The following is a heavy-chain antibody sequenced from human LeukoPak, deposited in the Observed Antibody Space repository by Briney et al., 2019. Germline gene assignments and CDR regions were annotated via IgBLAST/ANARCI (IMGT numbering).Heavy chain of an antibody. Sequence: SETLSLTCAVYGGSFSGYYWSWIRQPPGKGLEWIGEINHSGSTNYNPSLKSRVTISVDTSKNQFSLKLSSVTAADTAVYCCAGLSYKYYDILTGYPKYYFYGMDVWGQGTTVTVSS. CDR3: AGLSYKYYDILTGYPKYYFYGMDV. CDR2: INHSGST. D-gene: IGHD3-9*01. V-gene: IGHV4-34*01. J-gene: IGHJ6*02. CDR1: GGSFSGYY.